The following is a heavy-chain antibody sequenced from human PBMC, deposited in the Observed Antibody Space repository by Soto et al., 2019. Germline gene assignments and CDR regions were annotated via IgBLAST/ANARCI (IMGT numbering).Heavy chain of an antibody. V-gene: IGHV3-30-3*01. CDR3: ARSARVVSRDAFDI. J-gene: IGHJ3*02. CDR2: ISSDGTNK. D-gene: IGHD2-15*01. CDR1: GFTFSTYA. Sequence: QVQVVESGGGVVQPGRSLRLSCAASGFTFSTYAMHWVRQAPGKGLQWVAVISSDGTNKYNTDSVRGRFTISRDNANSTLFLQLNSLRPEDTAVYYCARSARVVSRDAFDIGGQGTLGSVSS.